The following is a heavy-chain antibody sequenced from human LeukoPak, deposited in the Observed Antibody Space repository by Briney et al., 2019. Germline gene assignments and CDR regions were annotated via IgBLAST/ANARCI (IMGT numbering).Heavy chain of an antibody. CDR3: AKDGKTRNWNYFQAKPVY. CDR2: ISGSGGGT. Sequence: GGSLRLSCAASGFTFDDHGMSWVRQAPGKGLEWVSGISGSGGGTYYADSVKGRFSISRDISKNTLYLQMNSLRAEDTAIYYCAKDGKTRNWNYFQAKPVYWGQGTLVTVSS. V-gene: IGHV3-23*01. J-gene: IGHJ4*02. D-gene: IGHD1-7*01. CDR1: GFTFDDHG.